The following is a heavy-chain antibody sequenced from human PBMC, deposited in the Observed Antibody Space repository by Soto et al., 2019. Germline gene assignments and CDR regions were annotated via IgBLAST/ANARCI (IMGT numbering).Heavy chain of an antibody. CDR3: ARDMAPIAAAGSIVPRHP. Sequence: QVQLVGSGGGVVQPGRSLRLSCAASGFTFSSYAMHWVRQAPGKGLEWVAVISYDGSNKYYADSVKGRFTISRDNSKNTLYLQMNSLRAEDTAVYYCARDMAPIAAAGSIVPRHPWGQGTLVTVSS. J-gene: IGHJ5*02. D-gene: IGHD6-13*01. CDR2: ISYDGSNK. V-gene: IGHV3-30-3*01. CDR1: GFTFSSYA.